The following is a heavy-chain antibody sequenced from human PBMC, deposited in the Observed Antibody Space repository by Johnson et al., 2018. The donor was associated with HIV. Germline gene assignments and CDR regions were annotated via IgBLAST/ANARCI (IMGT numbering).Heavy chain of an antibody. J-gene: IGHJ3*02. Sequence: QEQLVESGGGVVQPGRSLRLSCAASGFTFSDYGMHWVRQAPGKGLEWVAVIWYDGSNKNNVDSVKGRITISRDNSKNTRYLQMNSLRAEDTAVYYCAKVLKAGGRMNDGFDIWGQETLVTVSS. D-gene: IGHD1-26*01. CDR3: AKVLKAGGRMNDGFDI. CDR1: GFTFSDYG. CDR2: IWYDGSNK. V-gene: IGHV3-33*06.